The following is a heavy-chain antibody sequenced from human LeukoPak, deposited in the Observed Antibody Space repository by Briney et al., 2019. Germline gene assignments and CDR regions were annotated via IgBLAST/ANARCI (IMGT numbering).Heavy chain of an antibody. D-gene: IGHD6-19*01. CDR3: ARDLRGGWYYFDY. Sequence: PSETLSLTCTVSGGSMSGYFWSWIRQPPGKGLEWIGHIYYSGSTNYNPSLKSRVTISVDTSNNQFSLRLTSVTAADTAVYYRARDLRGGWYYFDYWGQGTLVTVSS. CDR1: GGSMSGYF. J-gene: IGHJ4*02. CDR2: IYYSGST. V-gene: IGHV4-59*12.